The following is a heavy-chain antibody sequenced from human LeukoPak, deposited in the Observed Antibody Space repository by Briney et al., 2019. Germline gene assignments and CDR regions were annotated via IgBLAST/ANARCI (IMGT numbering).Heavy chain of an antibody. D-gene: IGHD6-19*01. J-gene: IGHJ4*02. CDR1: GFTFEEHV. Sequence: CRSLRLSCAASGFTFEEHVMHWVRQAPGKGLEWVSRISWRGDRMGSADAVKGRFTISRDNAKNSLFLQMNSLRVEDTALYYCAKELGGSATTVWGQGTLVTVSS. CDR2: ISWRGDRM. V-gene: IGHV3-9*01. CDR3: AKELGGSATTV.